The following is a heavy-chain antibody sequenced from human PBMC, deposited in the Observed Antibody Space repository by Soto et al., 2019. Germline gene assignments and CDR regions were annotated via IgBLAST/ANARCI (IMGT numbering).Heavy chain of an antibody. Sequence: SETLSLTCAVYGGSFSGYYWSWIRQPPGKGLEWIGEINHSGSTNYNPSLKSRVTISVDTSKNQFSLKLSSVTAADTAVYYCASGYYDFWSGYYRPYYFDYWGQGTLVTVSS. V-gene: IGHV4-34*01. D-gene: IGHD3-3*01. CDR1: GGSFSGYY. CDR3: ASGYYDFWSGYYRPYYFDY. CDR2: INHSGST. J-gene: IGHJ4*02.